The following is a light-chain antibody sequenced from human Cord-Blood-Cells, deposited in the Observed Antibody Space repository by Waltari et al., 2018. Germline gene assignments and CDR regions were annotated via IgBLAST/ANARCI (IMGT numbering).Light chain of an antibody. CDR1: HSVSSN. Sequence: EIVMTLSPAPLSVSPGGRATLTCWARHSVSSNLAWYQQKPGQAPRLLIYGAFTRATGIPARFSGSGSETEFNLTISSLQSEGFAVYYGQPYQNWPPTFGQGTKVEIK. CDR2: GAF. CDR3: QPYQNWPPT. V-gene: IGKV3-15*01. J-gene: IGKJ1*01.